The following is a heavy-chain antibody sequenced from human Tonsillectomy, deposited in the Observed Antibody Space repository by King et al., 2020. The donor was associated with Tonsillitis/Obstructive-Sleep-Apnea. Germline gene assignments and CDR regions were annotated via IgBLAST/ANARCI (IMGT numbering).Heavy chain of an antibody. CDR1: GFTFSSYT. CDR3: ARGDRLTWFDP. D-gene: IGHD3-16*01. J-gene: IGHJ5*02. Sequence: VQLVESGGGLVKPGGSLRLSCAASGFTFSSYTMNWVRQAPGKGLEWVSSISSSSSYIYYADSVKGRFTISRDNAKNSLYLQMNSLRAEDTAVYYCARGDRLTWFDPWGQGTLVTVSS. V-gene: IGHV3-21*01. CDR2: ISSSSSYI.